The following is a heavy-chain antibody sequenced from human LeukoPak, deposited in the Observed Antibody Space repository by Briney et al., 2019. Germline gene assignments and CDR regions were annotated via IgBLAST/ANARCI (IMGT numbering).Heavy chain of an antibody. CDR1: GGSFSGYY. J-gene: IGHJ4*02. CDR3: ARGHPLLDY. V-gene: IGHV4-34*01. D-gene: IGHD2-21*02. Sequence: SETLSLTCAVYGGSFSGYYWTWIRQPPGKGLEWNGEINHSGGTNYNPSLKSRVTISVDTSKNQFSLKLSSVTAADTAVYYCARGHPLLDYWGQGTLVTVSS. CDR2: INHSGGT.